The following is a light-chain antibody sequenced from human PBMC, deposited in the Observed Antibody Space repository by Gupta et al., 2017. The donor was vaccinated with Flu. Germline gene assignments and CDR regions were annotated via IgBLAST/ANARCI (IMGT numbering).Light chain of an antibody. CDR2: DAS. J-gene: IGKJ2*01. CDR1: QSISFS. Sequence: PATLSWSPGERATLSGRTRQSISFSLAWYQHKPGQAPRLLIYDASNRATGIPARFSGSGSGTEFTLTISGRESEDFAVYYCQHRSNCPLTFGQGTKMDIK. V-gene: IGKV3-11*01. CDR3: QHRSNCPLT.